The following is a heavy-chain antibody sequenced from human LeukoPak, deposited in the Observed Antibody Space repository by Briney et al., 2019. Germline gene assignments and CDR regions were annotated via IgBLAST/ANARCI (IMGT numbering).Heavy chain of an antibody. D-gene: IGHD1-26*01. V-gene: IGHV4-30-2*03. CDR3: ARGPFQAAAHPGSPFDY. J-gene: IGHJ4*02. CDR2: IYYSGST. Sequence: PSQTLSLTCTVSGGSISSGGYYWSWIRQPPGKGLEWIGSIYYSGSTYYNPSLKSRVTISVDTSKNQFSLKLSSVTAAGTAVYYCARGPFQAAAHPGSPFDYWGQGTLVTVSS. CDR1: GGSISSGGYY.